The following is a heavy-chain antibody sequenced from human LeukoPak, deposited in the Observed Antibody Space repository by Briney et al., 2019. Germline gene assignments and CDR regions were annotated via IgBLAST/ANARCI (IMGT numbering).Heavy chain of an antibody. Sequence: ASVKVSCKASGYTFTSYYTHWVRQAPGQGLEWMGIINPSGGSTSYAQKFQGRVTMTRDTSTSTVYMELSSLRSEDTAVYYCARDSGTNWFDPWGQGTLVTVSS. CDR1: GYTFTSYY. D-gene: IGHD6-25*01. V-gene: IGHV1-46*01. CDR2: INPSGGST. CDR3: ARDSGTNWFDP. J-gene: IGHJ5*02.